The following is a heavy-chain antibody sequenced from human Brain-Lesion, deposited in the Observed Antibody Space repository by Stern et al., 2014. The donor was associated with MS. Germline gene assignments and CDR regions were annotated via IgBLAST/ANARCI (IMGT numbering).Heavy chain of an antibody. CDR2: VNNDGRRT. V-gene: IGHV3-74*02. CDR1: GFTFSNYW. CDR3: ARGERGFDS. J-gene: IGHJ5*01. D-gene: IGHD3-10*01. Sequence: EVQLVESGGGLVQPGGSLRLSCAASGFTFSNYWMHWVRQAPGKGLVWVSRVNNDGRRTSYADSVKGRFTMSRDNAKNTLYLQMNSLRVKDTAIYYWARGERGFDSWGQGTLVTVSS.